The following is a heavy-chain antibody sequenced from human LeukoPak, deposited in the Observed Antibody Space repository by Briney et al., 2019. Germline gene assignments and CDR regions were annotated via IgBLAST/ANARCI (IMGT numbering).Heavy chain of an antibody. CDR2: IYHSGST. V-gene: IGHV4-34*01. CDR3: ARRALNFSYFDY. CDR1: GGSFSGYY. Sequence: SETLSLTCAVYGGSFSGYYWSWIRQPPGKGLERIGSIYHSGSTYYNPSLKSRVAISVDTSKNQFSLKLSSVTAADTAVYYCARRALNFSYFDYWGQGTLVTVSS. J-gene: IGHJ4*02.